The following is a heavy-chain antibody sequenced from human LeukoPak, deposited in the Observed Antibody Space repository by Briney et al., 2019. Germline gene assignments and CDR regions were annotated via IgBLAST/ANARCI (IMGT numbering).Heavy chain of an antibody. Sequence: PGRSLRPSCTASGSTFTSPSTNSARQDPGEWLEWVSYISSSSNTIYHADSVKGRFTISRDNAKNSLYLQMNSLRPEDTAVYYCARDPRGIDHWGQGTLVTVSS. CDR2: ISSSSNTI. CDR3: ARDPRGIDH. CDR1: GSTFTSPS. J-gene: IGHJ4*02. V-gene: IGHV3-48*01.